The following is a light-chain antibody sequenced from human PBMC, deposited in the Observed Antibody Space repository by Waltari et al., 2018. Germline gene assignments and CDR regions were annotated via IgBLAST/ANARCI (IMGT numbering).Light chain of an antibody. J-gene: IGLJ3*02. CDR3: CSYAGSAISV. Sequence: QSALTQTATVSGSPGQSLTISCTGTTSAVGKYNLISWYHQHPGKAPTLIIYDVNKRPSGVSNRFSGSKSGNTASLTISGLQAADEAYYYCCSYAGSAISVFGGGTKVTVL. V-gene: IGLV2-23*02. CDR2: DVN. CDR1: TSAVGKYNL.